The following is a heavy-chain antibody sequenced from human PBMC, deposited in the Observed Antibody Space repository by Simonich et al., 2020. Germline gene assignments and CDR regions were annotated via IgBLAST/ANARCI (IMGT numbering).Heavy chain of an antibody. J-gene: IGHJ6*03. CDR2: SNPNSGSK. V-gene: IGHV1-2*02. D-gene: IGHD7-27*01. CDR1: GYTFTGYY. CDR3: ARGALTGDYYYMDV. Sequence: QVQLVQSGAEVKKPGASVKVSCKASGYTFTGYYMHWVRQAPGQGLEWMGWSNPNSGSKNYEQKFQGRVTMTRDTSISTAYMELSRLRSDDTAVYYCARGALTGDYYYMDVWGKGTTVTVSS.